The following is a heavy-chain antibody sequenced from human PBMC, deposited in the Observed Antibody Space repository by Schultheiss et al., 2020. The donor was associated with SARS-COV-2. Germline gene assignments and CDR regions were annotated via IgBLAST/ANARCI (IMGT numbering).Heavy chain of an antibody. V-gene: IGHV3-33*08. D-gene: IGHD1-26*01. J-gene: IGHJ4*02. CDR2: IWYDGSNK. CDR1: GFTFSSYG. CDR3: ARGGEGIGLDY. Sequence: GGSLRLSCAASGFTFSSYGMHWVRQAPGKGLEWVAVIWYDGSNKYYADSVKGRFTISRDNSKNTLYLQMNSLRAEDTAVYYCARGGEGIGLDYWGQGTLVTVSS.